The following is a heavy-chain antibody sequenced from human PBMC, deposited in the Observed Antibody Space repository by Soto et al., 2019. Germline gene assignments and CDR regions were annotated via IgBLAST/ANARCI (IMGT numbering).Heavy chain of an antibody. D-gene: IGHD5-12*01. CDR3: ARVKWLRDYRIDY. V-gene: IGHV3-30-3*01. CDR1: GFTFSSYA. Sequence: GGSLRLSCAASGFTFSSYAMHWVRQAPGKGLEWVAVISYDGSNKYYADSVKGRFTISRDNSKNTLYLQMNSLRAEDTAVYYCARVKWLRDYRIDYWGQGTLVTVSS. CDR2: ISYDGSNK. J-gene: IGHJ4*02.